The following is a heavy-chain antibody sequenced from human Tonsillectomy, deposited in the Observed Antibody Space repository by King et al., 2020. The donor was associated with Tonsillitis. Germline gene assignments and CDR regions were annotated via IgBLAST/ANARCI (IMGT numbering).Heavy chain of an antibody. V-gene: IGHV4-59*01. CDR3: AREGPAGSFYYYGMDV. CDR2: IYYSGST. J-gene: IGHJ6*02. Sequence: QLQESGPGLVKPSETLSLTCTVSGGSISSYYWSWIRQPPGKRLEWIGYIYYSGSTNYNPSLKSRVTISVDTSKNQFSLKLSSVTAADTAVYYCAREGPAGSFYYYGMDVWGQGTTVTVSS. CDR1: GGSISSYY.